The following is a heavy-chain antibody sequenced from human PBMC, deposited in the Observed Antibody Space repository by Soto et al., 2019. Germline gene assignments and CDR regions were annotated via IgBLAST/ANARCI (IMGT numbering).Heavy chain of an antibody. V-gene: IGHV4-39*01. CDR1: GGSISSSSYY. CDR2: IYYSGST. Sequence: PSETLSLTCTVSGGSISSSSYYWGLIRQPPGKGLEWIGSIYYSGSTYYNPSLKSRVTISVDTSKNQFSLKLSSVTAADTAVYYCARQARLRRRGNYYGSGSYSNYYYYYYMDVWGKGTTVTVSS. D-gene: IGHD3-10*01. CDR3: ARQARLRRRGNYYGSGSYSNYYYYYYMDV. J-gene: IGHJ6*03.